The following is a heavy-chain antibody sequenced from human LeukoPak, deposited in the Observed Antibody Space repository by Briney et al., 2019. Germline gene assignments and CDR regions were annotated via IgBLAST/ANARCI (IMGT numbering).Heavy chain of an antibody. D-gene: IGHD2-2*01. CDR2: INHSGST. CDR3: ARGYCSSTSCPMGETDY. J-gene: IGHJ4*02. Sequence: SETLSLTCAVYGGSFSGYYWSWIRQPPGKGLEWIGEINHSGSTNYNPSLKSRVTISVDTSKNQFSLKLSSVTAADTAVYYCARGYCSSTSCPMGETDYWGQGTLVTVSS. V-gene: IGHV4-34*01. CDR1: GGSFSGYY.